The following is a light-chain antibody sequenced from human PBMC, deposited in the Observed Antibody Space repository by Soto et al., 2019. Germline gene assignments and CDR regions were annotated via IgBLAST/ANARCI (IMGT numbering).Light chain of an antibody. CDR2: DVS. J-gene: IGLJ2*01. CDR3: SSYTSSGTHVV. Sequence: QSALTQPASVSGSPGQSITISCTGTNSDVGGYNFVSWYQQHPGKAPKLMIYDVSNRPSGVSNRFSGSKSGNTASLTISGLQAEDEADYYCSSYTSSGTHVVFGGGTKLTVL. CDR1: NSDVGGYNF. V-gene: IGLV2-14*01.